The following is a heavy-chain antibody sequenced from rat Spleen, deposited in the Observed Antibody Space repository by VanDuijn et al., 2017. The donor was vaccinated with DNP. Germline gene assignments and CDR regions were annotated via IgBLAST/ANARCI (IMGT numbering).Heavy chain of an antibody. D-gene: IGHD4-3*01. CDR1: GLTFSDYY. Sequence: EVQLAESGGGLVQPGGSLKLSCAVSGLTFSDYYMAWVRQAPKKGLEWVASIGYDGSRTYYGDSVKGRFTVSRDNPKPTLYLQMNSLRSEDTATYYCARVGRGTNWFAHWGQGTLVTVSS. V-gene: IGHV5-22*01. J-gene: IGHJ3*01. CDR3: ARVGRGTNWFAH. CDR2: IGYDGSRT.